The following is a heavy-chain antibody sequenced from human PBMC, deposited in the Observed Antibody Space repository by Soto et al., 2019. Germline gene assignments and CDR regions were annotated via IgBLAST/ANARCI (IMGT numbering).Heavy chain of an antibody. CDR3: SRFIMVGGWFDPNYYHGMDV. D-gene: IGHD6-19*01. CDR1: GYTFSNYG. V-gene: IGHV1-18*01. Sequence: QVQLVQSGAEVKKPGASVTVSCKTSGYTFSNYGINWVRQAPGQGLEWMGWISGYNGNTTYAQTVQGRVTMTTDTSTGTVYMELRSLKSDGTAIYYCSRFIMVGGWFDPNYYHGMDVWGQGTKVTASS. J-gene: IGHJ6*02. CDR2: ISGYNGNT.